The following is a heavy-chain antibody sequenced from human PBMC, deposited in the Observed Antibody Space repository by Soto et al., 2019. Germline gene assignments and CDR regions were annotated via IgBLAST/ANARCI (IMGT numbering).Heavy chain of an antibody. V-gene: IGHV4-30-2*01. CDR1: GGSISSGGYS. CDR2: IYHSGST. CDR3: ARSRYQLRKGWFDP. Sequence: LSLTCAVSGGSISSGGYSWSWIRQPPGKGLEWIGYIYHSGSTYYNPSLKSRVTISVDRSKNQSSLKLSSVTAADTAVYYCARSRYQLRKGWFDPWGQGTLVTVSS. J-gene: IGHJ5*02. D-gene: IGHD2-2*01.